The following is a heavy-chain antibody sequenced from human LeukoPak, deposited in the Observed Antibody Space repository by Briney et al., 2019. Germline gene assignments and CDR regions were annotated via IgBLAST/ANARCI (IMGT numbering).Heavy chain of an antibody. Sequence: PSETLSLTCAVSGGSISSSNWWSWVRQPPGKGLEWIGEIYHSGSTNYNPSLKSRVTISVDKSKNQFSLKLSSVTAADTAVYYCARGRGSSGWYPYFDYWGQGTLVTVSS. CDR1: GGSISSSNW. V-gene: IGHV4-4*02. J-gene: IGHJ4*02. CDR2: IYHSGST. CDR3: ARGRGSSGWYPYFDY. D-gene: IGHD6-19*01.